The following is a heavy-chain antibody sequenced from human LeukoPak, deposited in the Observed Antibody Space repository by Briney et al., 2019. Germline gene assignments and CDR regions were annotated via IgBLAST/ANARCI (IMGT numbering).Heavy chain of an antibody. V-gene: IGHV4-39*07. Sequence: SETLSLTCTVSGGSVSSTSYYWGWIRQPPGKGLEWFGSNNYSGSTYYSASLKSRVTISVDTSKNQFSLQLNSETAADTAVYYCARVMYSSGWYDWFDPWGQGTLVTVSS. CDR1: GGSVSSTSYY. CDR3: ARVMYSSGWYDWFDP. J-gene: IGHJ5*02. D-gene: IGHD6-19*01. CDR2: NNYSGST.